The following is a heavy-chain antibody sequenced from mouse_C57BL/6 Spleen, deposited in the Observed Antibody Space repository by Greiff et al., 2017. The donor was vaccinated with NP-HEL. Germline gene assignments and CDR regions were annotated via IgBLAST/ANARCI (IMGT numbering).Heavy chain of an antibody. CDR3: ARGNDYFDY. Sequence: EVQLQQSGPELVKPGASVKIPCKASGYTFTDYNMDWVKQSHGKSLEWIGDINPNNGGTFYNQKFKGKATLTVDKSSSTAYMELRSLTSEDTAVYYCARGNDYFDYWGQGTTLTVSS. CDR2: INPNNGGT. CDR1: GYTFTDYN. V-gene: IGHV1-18*01. J-gene: IGHJ2*01.